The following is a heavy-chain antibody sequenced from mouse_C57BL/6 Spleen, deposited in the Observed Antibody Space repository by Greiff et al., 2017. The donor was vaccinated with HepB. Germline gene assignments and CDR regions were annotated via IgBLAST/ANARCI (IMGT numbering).Heavy chain of an antibody. D-gene: IGHD1-1*01. CDR2: ISSGSSTI. V-gene: IGHV5-17*01. J-gene: IGHJ2*01. CDR1: GFTFSDYG. CDR3: ARGHYYGSSYDHFDY. Sequence: EVKLMESGGGLVKPGGSLKLSCAASGFTFSDYGMHWVRQAPEKGLEWVAYISSGSSTIYYADTVKGRFTISRDNAKNTLFLQMTSLRSEDTAMYYCARGHYYGSSYDHFDYWGQGTTLTVSS.